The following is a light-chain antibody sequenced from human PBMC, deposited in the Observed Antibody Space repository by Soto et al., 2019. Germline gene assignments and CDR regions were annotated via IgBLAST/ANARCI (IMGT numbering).Light chain of an antibody. CDR2: DTS. Sequence: EIVLTQSPATLSLSPGERATLSCRASQSVGSYLAWYQQKPGQAPRLLIYDTSNRATGIPARFSGSGSGTDVSLTISSLEPEDFAVYYCQQRSNLPLTFGQGTRLE. J-gene: IGKJ5*01. V-gene: IGKV3-11*01. CDR1: QSVGSY. CDR3: QQRSNLPLT.